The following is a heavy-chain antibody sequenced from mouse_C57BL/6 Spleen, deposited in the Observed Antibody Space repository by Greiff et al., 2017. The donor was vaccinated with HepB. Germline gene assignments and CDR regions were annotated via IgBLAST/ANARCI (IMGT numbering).Heavy chain of an antibody. CDR2: IDPSDSET. Sequence: QVHVKQPGAELVRPGSSVKLSCKASGYTFTSYWMHWVKQRPIQGLEWIGNIDPSDSETHYNQKFKDKATLTVDKSSSTAYMQLSSLTSEDSAVYYCARSSTGTDAMDYWGQGTSVTVSS. CDR3: ARSSTGTDAMDY. CDR1: GYTFTSYW. V-gene: IGHV1-52*01. J-gene: IGHJ4*01. D-gene: IGHD4-1*02.